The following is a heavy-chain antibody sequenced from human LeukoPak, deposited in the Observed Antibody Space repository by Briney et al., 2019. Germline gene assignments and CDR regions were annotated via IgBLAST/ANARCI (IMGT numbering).Heavy chain of an antibody. CDR3: ARGTTMVGP. Sequence: SETLSLTCTVSGGSIGSYYWSWIRQPPGKGLEWIGYINYSGTTNYNPSLKSRVSISVDTSKNQFSLKLSSVTAADTAVYYCARGTTMVGPWGQGTQVTVSS. D-gene: IGHD4-23*01. CDR2: INYSGTT. CDR1: GGSIGSYY. J-gene: IGHJ5*02. V-gene: IGHV4-59*01.